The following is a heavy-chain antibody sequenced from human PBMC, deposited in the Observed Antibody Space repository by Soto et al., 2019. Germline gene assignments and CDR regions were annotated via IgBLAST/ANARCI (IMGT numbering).Heavy chain of an antibody. CDR1: GGTFSSYA. CDR3: ASAPYDSSAYYHDVFDY. D-gene: IGHD3-22*01. V-gene: IGHV1-69*13. CDR2: IIPIFGTA. Sequence: ASVKVSCKASGGTFSSYAISWVRQAPGQGLEWMGGIIPIFGTANYAQKFQGRVTITADESTSTAYMELSSLRSEDTAVYYCASAPYDSSAYYHDVFDYWGQGTLVTVSS. J-gene: IGHJ4*02.